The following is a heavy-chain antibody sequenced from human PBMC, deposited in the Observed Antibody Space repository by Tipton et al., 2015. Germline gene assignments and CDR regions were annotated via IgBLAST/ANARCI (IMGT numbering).Heavy chain of an antibody. V-gene: IGHV1-69*01. J-gene: IGHJ4*02. CDR2: IIPIFATT. CDR1: GGTFSSYA. D-gene: IGHD6-19*01. CDR3: ARGRDYYSGWRYYFDY. Sequence: QLVQSGAEVKKPGSSVKVSCKASGGTFSSYAISWVRQAPGQGLEWMGGIIPIFATTNYAQKFQGRVTITADESLSTAYMELSSLRPEDTAVYYCARGRDYYSGWRYYFDYWGQGTLVTVSS.